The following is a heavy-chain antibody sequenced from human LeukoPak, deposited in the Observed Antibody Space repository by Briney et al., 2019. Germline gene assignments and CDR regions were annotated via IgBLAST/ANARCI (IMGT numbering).Heavy chain of an antibody. Sequence: PSETLSLTCTVSGGSIGTYYWSWIRQPPGKGLEWIGYIYYSGSTNYNPSPKSRVTISVDTSKNQFSLKLSSVTAADTAVYYCARSHSVWTSFDYWGQGTLVTVSS. CDR3: ARSHSVWTSFDY. V-gene: IGHV4-59*01. D-gene: IGHD3/OR15-3a*01. CDR1: GGSIGTYY. J-gene: IGHJ4*02. CDR2: IYYSGST.